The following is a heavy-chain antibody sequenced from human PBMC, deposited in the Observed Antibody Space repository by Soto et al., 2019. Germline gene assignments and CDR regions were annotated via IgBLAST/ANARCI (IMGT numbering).Heavy chain of an antibody. D-gene: IGHD6-13*01. J-gene: IGHJ4*02. CDR3: AALAAAGTIPFDY. CDR1: GFTFSSYG. CDR2: ISYDGSNK. V-gene: IGHV3-30*03. Sequence: GGSLRLSCAASGFTFSSYGMHWVRQAPGKGLEWVAVISYDGSNKYYADSVKGRFTISRDNSKNTLYLQMNSLRAEDTAVYYCAALAAAGTIPFDYWGQGTLVTVSS.